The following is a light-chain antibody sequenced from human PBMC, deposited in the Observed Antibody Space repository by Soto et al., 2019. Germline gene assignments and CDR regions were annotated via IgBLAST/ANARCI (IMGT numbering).Light chain of an antibody. CDR3: CSFAGKYLYV. CDR1: SSDVGAYNY. J-gene: IGLJ1*01. V-gene: IGLV2-11*01. CDR2: DAN. Sequence: QPVLTQPLSVSGVPGPSGPISCTGTSSDVGAYNYVSWYQQYPGKAPKLTISDANQRPSGVPDRFSGSKAGNTASLTISGLQAEDEADYYCCSFAGKYLYVFGTG.